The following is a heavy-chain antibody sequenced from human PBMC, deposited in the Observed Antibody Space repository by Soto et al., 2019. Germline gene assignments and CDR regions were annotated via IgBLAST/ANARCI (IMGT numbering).Heavy chain of an antibody. CDR2: IHSDGSST. CDR1: GFTFSYYW. V-gene: IGHV3-74*01. Sequence: EVPLVESEGGLVQPGGSLRLSCAASGFTFSYYWMHWVRQAPGQGLVWVSRIHSDGSSTTYADSVKGRFTISRDNAKNTRYRQMNSLRAEDTAVYYCARGDRGAFDLWGQGTMVTVSS. CDR3: ARGDRGAFDL. D-gene: IGHD2-21*02. J-gene: IGHJ3*01.